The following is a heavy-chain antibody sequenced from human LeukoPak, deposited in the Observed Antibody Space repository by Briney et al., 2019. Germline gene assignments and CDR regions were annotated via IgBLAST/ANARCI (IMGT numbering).Heavy chain of an antibody. D-gene: IGHD2-8*02. Sequence: SAKVSCKASEGTFRTYAINWVRQAPGQGFEWMGGIIPIHGTPNYAQTFQGRVTITADESTSTVYMELSSLTSEDTAVYYCAKAVGYCTGAGCDGPGDYDAYYYYYMDVWGKGTTVTVSS. CDR2: IIPIHGTP. J-gene: IGHJ6*03. V-gene: IGHV1-69*13. CDR3: AKAVGYCTGAGCDGPGDYDAYYYYYMDV. CDR1: EGTFRTYA.